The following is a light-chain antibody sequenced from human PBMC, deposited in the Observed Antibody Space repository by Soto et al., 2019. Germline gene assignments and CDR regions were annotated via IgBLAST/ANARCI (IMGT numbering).Light chain of an antibody. J-gene: IGLJ2*01. V-gene: IGLV1-51*01. CDR1: SSNIGRNS. CDR2: DND. Sequence: QSVLTQPPSVSAAPGQKVSISCSGSSSNIGRNSVCWYQQFPGTAPKLLIYDNDKRPSGIPDRFSGSQSGTSATLGITGLQTGDEADYYCGTWDSSLSVGVFGGGTKLTVL. CDR3: GTWDSSLSVGV.